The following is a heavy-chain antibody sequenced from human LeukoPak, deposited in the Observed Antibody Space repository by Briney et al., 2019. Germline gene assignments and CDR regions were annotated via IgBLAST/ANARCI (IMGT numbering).Heavy chain of an antibody. J-gene: IGHJ6*02. CDR3: ANGTAGGLRNYNYYYYGMDV. D-gene: IGHD3-10*01. CDR2: NIPIFGTA. V-gene: IGHV1-69*01. CDR1: GGTFSSYA. Sequence: GSSVKVSCKASGGTFSSYAISWVRQAPGQGLGWMGGNIPIFGTAHYAQKVQGRVTITADESTSTAYMELSSLRSEDTAVYYCANGTAGGLRNYNYYYYGMDVWGQGTTVTVSS.